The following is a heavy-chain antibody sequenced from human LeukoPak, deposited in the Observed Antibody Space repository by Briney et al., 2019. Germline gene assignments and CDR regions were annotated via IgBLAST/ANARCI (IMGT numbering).Heavy chain of an antibody. CDR3: ARAGLIAAAGDFDY. CDR2: TYYWSKWYN. Sequence: SQTLSLTCAISGDSVSSNSAAWNWIRESPSRGLECLGMTYYWSKWYNDYAVSVKSRITINSDTSKNQFSLQLNSVTPEDTAVYYCARAGLIAAAGDFDYWGQGTLVTVSS. J-gene: IGHJ4*02. CDR1: GDSVSSNSAA. V-gene: IGHV6-1*01. D-gene: IGHD6-13*01.